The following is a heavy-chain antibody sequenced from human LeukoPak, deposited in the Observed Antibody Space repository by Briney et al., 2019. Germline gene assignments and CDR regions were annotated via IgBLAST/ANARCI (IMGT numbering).Heavy chain of an antibody. V-gene: IGHV3-23*01. J-gene: IGHJ3*02. D-gene: IGHD2-15*01. Sequence: TGGSLRLSCAASGFTFSSYAMSWVRQAPGKGLGWVSGITGSGTFTYYADSVKGRFTISRDNSKNTLYLQMNSLRAEDTAVYYCAKGLALSAFDIWGQGTMVTVSS. CDR3: AKGLALSAFDI. CDR1: GFTFSSYA. CDR2: ITGSGTFT.